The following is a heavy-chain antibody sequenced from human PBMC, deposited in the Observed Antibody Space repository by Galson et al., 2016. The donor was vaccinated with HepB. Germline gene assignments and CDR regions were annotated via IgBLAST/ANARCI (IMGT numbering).Heavy chain of an antibody. V-gene: IGHV1-46*01. J-gene: IGHJ3*02. CDR1: GYTFTSYY. Sequence: SVKVSCKASGYTFTSYYMHWVRQAPGQGLEWMGIINPSGGSTSYAQRFQGRVTMTRDTSTSTVYMELSSLRSEDTAVYYCASIPGLRFAFDIWGQGTMVTVSS. D-gene: IGHD3-16*01. CDR2: INPSGGST. CDR3: ASIPGLRFAFDI.